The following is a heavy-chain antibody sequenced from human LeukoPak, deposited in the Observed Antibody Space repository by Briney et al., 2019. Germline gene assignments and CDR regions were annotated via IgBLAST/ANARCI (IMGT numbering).Heavy chain of an antibody. CDR1: GFTFSSYW. Sequence: GESLRLSCAASGFTFSSYWMSWVRQAPGKGLEWVANIKQDGSEKYYVDSVKGRFTISRDNAKNSLYLQMNSLRAEDTAVYCCARNPPGPAAGDYWGQGTLVTVSS. D-gene: IGHD6-13*01. CDR3: ARNPPGPAAGDY. J-gene: IGHJ4*02. V-gene: IGHV3-7*01. CDR2: IKQDGSEK.